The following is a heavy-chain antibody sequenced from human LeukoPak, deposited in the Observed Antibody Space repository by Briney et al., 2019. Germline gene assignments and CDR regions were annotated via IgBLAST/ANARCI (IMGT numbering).Heavy chain of an antibody. D-gene: IGHD6-19*01. CDR3: ARVGTGVAGVFDY. V-gene: IGHV4-59*01. CDR1: GGSISSYY. J-gene: IGHJ4*02. CDR2: IYYSGST. Sequence: PSETLSLTCTVSGGSISSYYWSWIRQPAGKGLEWIGYIYYSGSTNYNPSLKSRVTISVDTSKNQFSLKLSSVTAADTAVYYCARVGTGVAGVFDYWGQGTLVTVSS.